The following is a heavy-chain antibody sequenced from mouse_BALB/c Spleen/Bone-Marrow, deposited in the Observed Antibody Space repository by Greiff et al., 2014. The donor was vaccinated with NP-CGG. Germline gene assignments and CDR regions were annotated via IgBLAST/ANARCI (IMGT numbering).Heavy chain of an antibody. CDR2: INTNGGTT. Sequence: EVKLVESGGVLVQPGGSLKLSCAASGFTFSSYDMSWVRQTPDKRLELVATINTNGGTTYYPDSVKGRSTISRDNAKSTLYLQMSSLKSADTAIYYCARNRYDWFAYWGQGTLVTVSA. D-gene: IGHD2-14*01. CDR3: ARNRYDWFAY. CDR1: GFTFSSYD. J-gene: IGHJ3*01. V-gene: IGHV5-6-3*01.